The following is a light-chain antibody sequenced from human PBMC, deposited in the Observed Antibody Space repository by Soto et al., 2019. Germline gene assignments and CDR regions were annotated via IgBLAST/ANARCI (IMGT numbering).Light chain of an antibody. V-gene: IGKV1-5*03. CDR1: QSITKW. J-gene: IGKJ5*01. CDR3: QQYGSLPIT. CDR2: EAS. Sequence: DIQMTQSPATLSXSXGXXXTXXXRASQSITKWLAWYQLKPGKAPKLLIHEASNLHSGVSSRFSGRGSGRQFSITITSLQPDDVATYFCQQYGSLPITFGQGTRLEIK.